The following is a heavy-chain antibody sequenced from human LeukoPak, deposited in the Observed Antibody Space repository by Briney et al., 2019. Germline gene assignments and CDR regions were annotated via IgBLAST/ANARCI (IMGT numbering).Heavy chain of an antibody. CDR3: ARTTVTTSGAFDI. J-gene: IGHJ3*02. CDR1: GGSFSGYY. CDR2: INHSGST. D-gene: IGHD4-17*01. V-gene: IGHV4-34*01. Sequence: SETLSLTCAVYGGSFSGYYWSWIRQPPGRGLEWIGEINHSGSTTYNPSLKSRVTISVDTSKNQFSLKLSSVTAADTAVYYCARTTVTTSGAFDIWGQGTMVTVSS.